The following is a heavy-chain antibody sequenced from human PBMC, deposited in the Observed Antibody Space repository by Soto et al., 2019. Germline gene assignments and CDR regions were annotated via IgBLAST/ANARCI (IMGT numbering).Heavy chain of an antibody. D-gene: IGHD2-15*01. Sequence: QLQLQESGSGLVKPSQTLSLTCAVSGGSISSGGYSWSWIRQPPGKGLEWIGYIYHSGSTYYNPSIKRRAPTSVDRSKHQFSLTRSSVTAADTAVYYCARAQVVPAQHWGQGTLVTVSS. CDR3: ARAQVVPAQH. J-gene: IGHJ4*02. V-gene: IGHV4-30-2*01. CDR1: GGSISSGGYS. CDR2: IYHSGST.